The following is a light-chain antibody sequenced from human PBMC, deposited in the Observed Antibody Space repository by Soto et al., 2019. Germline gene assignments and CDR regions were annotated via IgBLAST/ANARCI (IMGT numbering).Light chain of an antibody. Sequence: QSVLTQPPSVSGAPGQRVTISCTGSSSNIGAGYDVHWYQQLPGTAPKPHIYGNNNRPSGVPDRFSSSKSGTSASLAIAGLQAEDEADYYCQSYDSSLSGYVFGTGTKVTVL. CDR2: GNN. J-gene: IGLJ1*01. V-gene: IGLV1-40*01. CDR1: SSNIGAGYD. CDR3: QSYDSSLSGYV.